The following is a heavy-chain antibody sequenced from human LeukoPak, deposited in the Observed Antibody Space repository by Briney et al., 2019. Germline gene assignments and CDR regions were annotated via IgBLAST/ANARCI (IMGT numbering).Heavy chain of an antibody. J-gene: IGHJ4*02. CDR1: GFTFSNYA. D-gene: IGHD2-15*01. CDR3: AKDRSSGGSCYNY. CDR2: ISGSGGAT. V-gene: IGHV3-23*01. Sequence: PGGSLRLSCAASGFTFSNYAMTWVRQAPEKGLEWVSGISGSGGATYYADSVKGRFTISRDNSENTVYLQMNSLRVEDTAIYYCAKDRSSGGSCYNYWGRGTQVTVSS.